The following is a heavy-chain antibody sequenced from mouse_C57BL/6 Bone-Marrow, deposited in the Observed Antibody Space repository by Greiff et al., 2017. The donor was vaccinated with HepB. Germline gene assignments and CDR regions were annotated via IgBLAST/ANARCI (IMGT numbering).Heavy chain of an antibody. J-gene: IGHJ3*01. D-gene: IGHD2-4*01. CDR2: ISDGGSYT. CDR1: GFTFSSYA. Sequence: DVMLVESGGGLVKPGGSLKLSCAASGFTFSSYAMSWVRQTPEKRLEWVATISDGGSYTYYPDNVKGRFTISRENAKNNLYLQMSHLKSEDTAMYYCAKDYDYPAWFAYWGQGTLVTVSA. CDR3: AKDYDYPAWFAY. V-gene: IGHV5-4*03.